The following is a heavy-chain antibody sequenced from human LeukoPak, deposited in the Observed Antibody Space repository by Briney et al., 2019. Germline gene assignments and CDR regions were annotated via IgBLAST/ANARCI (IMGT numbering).Heavy chain of an antibody. V-gene: IGHV3-33*01. CDR2: IWYDGSNK. D-gene: IGHD2-15*01. CDR3: ARGLCSGGSCYVGYNWFDP. CDR1: GFTFSSYG. J-gene: IGHJ5*02. Sequence: GGSLRLSCAASGFTFSSYGMHWVRQAPGKGLEWVAVIWYDGSNKYYADSVKGRFTISRDNSKNTLYLQMNSLRADDTAVYYCARGLCSGGSCYVGYNWFDPWGQGTLVTVSS.